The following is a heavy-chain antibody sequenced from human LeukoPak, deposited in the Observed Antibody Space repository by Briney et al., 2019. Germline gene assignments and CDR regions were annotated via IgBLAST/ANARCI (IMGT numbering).Heavy chain of an antibody. CDR1: GYSISSGYY. CDR3: ARRVGVALDY. V-gene: IGHV4-38-2*02. J-gene: IGHJ4*02. D-gene: IGHD2-21*01. CDR2: IYHSGST. Sequence: SETLSLTCTVSGYSISSGYYWGWIRQPPGKGLEWIGSIYHSGSTYYNPSLKSRVTISIDTSKNQFSLKLSSVTAADTAVYYCARRVGVALDYWGQGTLVTVSS.